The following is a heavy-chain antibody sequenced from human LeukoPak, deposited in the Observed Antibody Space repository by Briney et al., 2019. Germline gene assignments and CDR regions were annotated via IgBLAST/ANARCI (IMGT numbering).Heavy chain of an antibody. J-gene: IGHJ4*02. CDR2: INPSGGST. D-gene: IGHD2-15*01. V-gene: IGHV1-46*01. Sequence: ASVKVSCKASGSTFTSYYMHWVRQAPGQGLEWMGMINPSGGSTSYAQKFQGRVTVTRDTSTSTVYMDLSSLRSEDTAVYYCARDRGYCSGGSCYRYFDYWGQGTLVTVSS. CDR3: ARDRGYCSGGSCYRYFDY. CDR1: GSTFTSYY.